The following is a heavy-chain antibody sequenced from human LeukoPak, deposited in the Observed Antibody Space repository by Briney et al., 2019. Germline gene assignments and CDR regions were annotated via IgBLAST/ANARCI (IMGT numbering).Heavy chain of an antibody. CDR1: GYTFTSYD. V-gene: IGHV1-8*01. CDR2: MNPNSGNT. CDR3: ARARSKVGATTHYYYYGMDV. Sequence: ASVKVSCKASGYTFTSYDINWVRQATGQGLEWMGWMNPNSGNTGYAQKFQGRVTMTRNTSISTAYMELSSLRSEDTAVYYCARARSKVGATTHYYYYGMDVWGQGTTVTVSS. D-gene: IGHD1-26*01. J-gene: IGHJ6*02.